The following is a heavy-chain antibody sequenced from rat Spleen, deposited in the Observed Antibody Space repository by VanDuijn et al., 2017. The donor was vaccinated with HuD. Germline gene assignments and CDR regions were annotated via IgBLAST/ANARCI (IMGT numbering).Heavy chain of an antibody. CDR2: ITNASGRT. Sequence: EVQLVESGGGLVQPGRSLKLSCTVSGFTFSDYGMTWIRQVPGKGLEWVASITNASGRTYYPDSVKGRFTISRDIAKSTLYLQMNNLRSEDTATYYCTTGVYWGQGVVVTVSS. J-gene: IGHJ2*01. CDR1: GFTFSDYG. V-gene: IGHV5-31*01. CDR3: TTGVY.